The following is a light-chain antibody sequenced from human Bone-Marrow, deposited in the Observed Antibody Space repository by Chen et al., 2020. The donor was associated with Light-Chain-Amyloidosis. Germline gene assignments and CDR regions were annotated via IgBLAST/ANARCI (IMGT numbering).Light chain of an antibody. CDR2: EVT. CDR1: SSDVGGDNH. J-gene: IGLJ1*01. V-gene: IGLV2-14*01. CDR3: SSYTITNTLV. Sequence: SALTPPPSVAGSPGHSIPLSCTGTSSDVGGDNHVSWYQQHPDKAPKLMMYEVTNRPSWVPDRFSGSKSDNTASLTISGLQTEDEADYFCSSYTITNTLVFGSGTRVTVL.